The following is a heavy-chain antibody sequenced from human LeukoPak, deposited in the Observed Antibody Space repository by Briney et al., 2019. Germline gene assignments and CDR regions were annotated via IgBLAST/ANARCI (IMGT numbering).Heavy chain of an antibody. J-gene: IGHJ4*02. V-gene: IGHV3-30*18. Sequence: GGPLRLSCAASGFSFISSGMHWVRQAPGKGLEWGGVISDDGRRKDYADSVKGRFTISRDNSKDTLYLQMNSLRAEDTAVYYCAKRPSDYGDYVSYFDYWGQGTLVTVSS. CDR3: AKRPSDYGDYVSYFDY. CDR2: ISDDGRRK. CDR1: GFSFISSG. D-gene: IGHD4-17*01.